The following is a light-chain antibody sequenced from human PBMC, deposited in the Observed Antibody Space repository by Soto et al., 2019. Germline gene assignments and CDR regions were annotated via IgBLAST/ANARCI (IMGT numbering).Light chain of an antibody. CDR2: AAS. CDR1: PGVSNF. V-gene: IGKV1D-8*01. Sequence: VIWMTQSPSLLSASTGDRVTISCRVSPGVSNFLAWYQQKPGKAPKILIYAASTLQTGVQSRFNGSGSGTDFTLTISKLQSEDFATYYCQQYYIFPWTFGQGTKVEI. J-gene: IGKJ1*01. CDR3: QQYYIFPWT.